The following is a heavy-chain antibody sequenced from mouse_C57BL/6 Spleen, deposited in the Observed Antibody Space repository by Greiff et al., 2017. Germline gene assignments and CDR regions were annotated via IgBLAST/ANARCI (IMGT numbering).Heavy chain of an antibody. Sequence: EVQLVESGGDLVKPGGSLKLSCAASGFTFSSYGMSWVRQTPDKRLEWVATISSGGSYTYYPDSVKGRFTISRDNAKNTLYLQMSSLKSEDTAMXYCARQDSSGLDYWGQGTTLTVSS. D-gene: IGHD3-2*02. J-gene: IGHJ2*01. CDR3: ARQDSSGLDY. CDR1: GFTFSSYG. V-gene: IGHV5-6*01. CDR2: ISSGGSYT.